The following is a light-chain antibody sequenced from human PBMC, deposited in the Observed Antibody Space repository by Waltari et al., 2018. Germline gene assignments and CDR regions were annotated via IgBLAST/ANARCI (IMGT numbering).Light chain of an antibody. J-gene: IGKJ1*01. CDR2: GPS. CDR3: QQYNNWPRT. Sequence: EIVMTQSPATLSVSPGERATLSCRASQSVSSNLAWYQQKPGQAPRLLIYGPSTRATGIPDMFSGSGSGTEFTLTISSLQSEGFAVDYCQQYNNWPRTFGQGTKVEIK. CDR1: QSVSSN. V-gene: IGKV3-15*01.